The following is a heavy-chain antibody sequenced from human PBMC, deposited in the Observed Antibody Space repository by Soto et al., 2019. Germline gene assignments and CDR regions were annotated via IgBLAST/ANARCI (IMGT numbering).Heavy chain of an antibody. Sequence: EVQLVESGGGLVKPGGSLRLSCAASGFTFSSYSMNWVRQAPGKGLEWVSSISSSSSYIYYADSVKGRFTISRDNAKNSLYLQMNSLRAEDTAVNYCARLSSVLELGPLYYYYGMDVWGQGTTVTVSS. V-gene: IGHV3-21*01. CDR3: ARLSSVLELGPLYYYYGMDV. CDR1: GFTFSSYS. CDR2: ISSSSSYI. D-gene: IGHD1-7*01. J-gene: IGHJ6*02.